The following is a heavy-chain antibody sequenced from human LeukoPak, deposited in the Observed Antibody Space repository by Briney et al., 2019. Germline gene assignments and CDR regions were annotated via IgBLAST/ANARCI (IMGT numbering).Heavy chain of an antibody. CDR2: ISGSGGST. Sequence: GGSLRLSCAASGFTFSSYAMSWVRQAPGKGLEWVSAISGSGGSTYYADSVKGRFTISRDNSKNTLYLQMNSLRAEDTAVYYCAKSASTWVRGVAYYFDYWGQGTLVTVSS. CDR3: AKSASTWVRGVAYYFDY. J-gene: IGHJ4*02. V-gene: IGHV3-23*01. CDR1: GFTFSSYA. D-gene: IGHD1-26*01.